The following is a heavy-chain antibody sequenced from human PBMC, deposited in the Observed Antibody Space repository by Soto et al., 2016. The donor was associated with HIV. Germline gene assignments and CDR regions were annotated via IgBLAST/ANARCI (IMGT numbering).Heavy chain of an antibody. J-gene: IGHJ3*01. CDR3: AGWGGTFDV. Sequence: QVQLQESGPGLVKPSETLSLTCTVSGGSMSTYYWSWIRQPPGKGLEWIGYISYSGITYYNSSLKSRIIISVDKSNNQFSLRLSSVTTADTAMYYCAGWGGTFDVWGQGTMVTVSS. CDR1: GGSMSTYY. V-gene: IGHV4-59*01. D-gene: IGHD7-27*01. CDR2: ISYSGIT.